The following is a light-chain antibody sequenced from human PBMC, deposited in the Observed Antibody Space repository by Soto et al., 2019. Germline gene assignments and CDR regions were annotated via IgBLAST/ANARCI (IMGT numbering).Light chain of an antibody. CDR3: SSYSTTTSPHVL. CDR1: RSDIGRYNY. CDR2: EVT. V-gene: IGLV2-14*01. J-gene: IGLJ2*01. Sequence: QSALAQPASVSGSPGQSITLSCTGTRSDIGRYNYVSWYQQHPGEAPKLLIYEVTYRPSGVSARFSGSKSGSTASLTISGLQAADEADYYCSSYSTTTSPHVLFGGGTKLTVL.